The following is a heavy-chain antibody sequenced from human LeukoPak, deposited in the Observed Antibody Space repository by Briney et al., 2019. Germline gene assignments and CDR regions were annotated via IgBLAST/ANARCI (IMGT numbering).Heavy chain of an antibody. V-gene: IGHV1-18*01. CDR2: ISAYNGNT. D-gene: IGHD3-22*01. CDR3: GRDYYDSSGVDY. CDR1: GYTFTNYV. Sequence: ASVKVSCKASGYTFTNYVISCVRQAPGQGLEWMGWISAYNGNTKYAQKLQGRVTMTTDTSTSTAYMELRSVSSDDTAVYYCGRDYYDSSGVDYRGQGTLVTVSS. J-gene: IGHJ4*02.